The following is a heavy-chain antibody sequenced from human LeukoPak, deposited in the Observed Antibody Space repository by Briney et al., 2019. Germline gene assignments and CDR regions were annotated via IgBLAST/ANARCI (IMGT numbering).Heavy chain of an antibody. J-gene: IGHJ4*02. CDR3: ARNLRGIILFDY. Sequence: SETLSLTCTVSGGSVSSYYWSWIRQPPGKGLEWIGYIYSGRTNYNPSLKSRVSLSVDTSRNQFSLKLSSVTAADTAVYYCARNLRGIILFDYWGQGTLVTVSS. CDR2: IYSGRT. V-gene: IGHV4-59*02. D-gene: IGHD3-10*01. CDR1: GGSVSSYY.